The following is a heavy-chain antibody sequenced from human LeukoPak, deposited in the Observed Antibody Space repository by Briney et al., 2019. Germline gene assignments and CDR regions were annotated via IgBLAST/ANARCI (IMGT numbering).Heavy chain of an antibody. V-gene: IGHV3-23*01. J-gene: IGHJ4*02. D-gene: IGHD6-13*01. CDR1: GFTFSSYA. CDR2: IGGSGGST. Sequence: GGSLRLSCAASGFTFSSYAMSWVRQAPGKGLEWVSAIGGSGGSTYYADSVKGRFTISRDNSKNTLYLQMNSLRAEDTAVYYCAKAVVAAAGPYYFDYWGQGTLVTVSS. CDR3: AKAVVAAAGPYYFDY.